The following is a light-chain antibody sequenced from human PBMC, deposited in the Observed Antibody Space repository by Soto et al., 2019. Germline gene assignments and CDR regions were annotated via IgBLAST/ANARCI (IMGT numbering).Light chain of an antibody. CDR3: SSYTRSSSYV. J-gene: IGLJ1*01. V-gene: IGLV2-14*01. CDR2: DVS. Sequence: QSALTQPASMSGSPGQSITISCTGTSGDVGGYNYVSWYQQHPGKAPKLMIDDVSNRHSGVSNRFSGSKSGNTASLTISGLQAEDDADYYCSSYTRSSSYVFGTGTKLTVL. CDR1: SGDVGGYNY.